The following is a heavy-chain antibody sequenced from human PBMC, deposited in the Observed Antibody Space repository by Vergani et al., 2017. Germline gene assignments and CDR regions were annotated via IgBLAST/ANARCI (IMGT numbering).Heavy chain of an antibody. CDR3: ARDGGYSYAFDY. CDR1: GFTFSSYW. J-gene: IGHJ4*02. D-gene: IGHD5-18*01. CDR2: INRDGSST. V-gene: IGHV3-74*01. Sequence: EVQLVESGGGLVQPGGSLRLSCAASGFTFSSYWMHWVRQAPGKGLMWVSRINRDGSSTSYADSVKGRFTISRDNAKNTLYLQMNSLRAEDTAVYYCARDGGYSYAFDYWGQGTLVTVSS.